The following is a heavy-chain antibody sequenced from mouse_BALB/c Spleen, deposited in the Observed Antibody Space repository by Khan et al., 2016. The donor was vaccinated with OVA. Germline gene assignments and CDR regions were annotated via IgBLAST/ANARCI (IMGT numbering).Heavy chain of an antibody. J-gene: IGHJ4*01. Sequence: EVQLQESGPGLVKPSQSLSLTCTVNGYSITSNYAWNWIRQFPENKLGWIGYISYSGSTNYNPSLQSRLSITRDTSKNQFFLLFHSVTTEDSAPYYSARGNYYGYALDYWGQGTSVTVSS. CDR3: ARGNYYGYALDY. V-gene: IGHV3-2*02. CDR1: GYSITSNYA. CDR2: ISYSGST. D-gene: IGHD1-1*01.